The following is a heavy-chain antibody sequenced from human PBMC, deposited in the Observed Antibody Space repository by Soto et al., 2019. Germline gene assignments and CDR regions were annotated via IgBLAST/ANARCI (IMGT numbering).Heavy chain of an antibody. V-gene: IGHV3-9*01. J-gene: IGHJ3*02. CDR2: ISWNSGSI. D-gene: IGHD6-19*01. Sequence: PGGSLRLSCAASGFTLDYYAMHGFRQAPGKGLEWVSGISWNSGSIGYADSVKGRFTISRDNAKNSLYLQMNSLRAEDTALYYCAKDQNSSGCRAFDIWGQGTMVTVSS. CDR1: GFTLDYYA. CDR3: AKDQNSSGCRAFDI.